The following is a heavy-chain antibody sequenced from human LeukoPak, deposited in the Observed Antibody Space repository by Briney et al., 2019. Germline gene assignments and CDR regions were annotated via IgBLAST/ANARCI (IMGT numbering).Heavy chain of an antibody. J-gene: IGHJ3*02. CDR1: GYTFTSYD. Sequence: ASVKVSCKASGYTFTSYDINWVRQAAGQGLEWMGWMNPNSGNTGYAQKFQGRVTMTRDTSISTAYMELSSLRSEDTAVYYCARRRGFDAFDIWGQGTMVTVSS. CDR2: MNPNSGNT. CDR3: ARRRGFDAFDI. V-gene: IGHV1-8*01. D-gene: IGHD3-10*01.